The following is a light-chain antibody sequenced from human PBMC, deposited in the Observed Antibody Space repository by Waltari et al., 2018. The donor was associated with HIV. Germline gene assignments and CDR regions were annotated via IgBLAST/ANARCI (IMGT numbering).Light chain of an antibody. J-gene: IGLJ3*02. V-gene: IGLV1-47*01. Sequence: QPTLTPSTSASKTPGPRITMPCSGSHSNIGNSILYRYQQIPGAAPRLVMARNDRRPAGVPDRFSGTKSGTSAFLAITDLRLDDEATYVCASWDDNLRHWVFGGGTKLTVL. CDR3: ASWDDNLRHWV. CDR1: HSNIGNSI. CDR2: RND.